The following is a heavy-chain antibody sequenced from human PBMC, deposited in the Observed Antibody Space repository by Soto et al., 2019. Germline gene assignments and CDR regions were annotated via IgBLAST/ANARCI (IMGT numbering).Heavy chain of an antibody. Sequence: QVQLVQSGAEVKKPGASLNISCKASGYTFSDYTIHWLRQAPGQRPEWMGWINADDDDNDTRYSQRLQGRVTFSRDTSTSTAYMQLRSLTSEDTAVYYCAKDRSAWGSRGIDHWGQGTLVTVSS. CDR1: GYTFSDYT. V-gene: IGHV1-3*01. J-gene: IGHJ4*02. CDR2: INADDDDNDT. D-gene: IGHD3-10*01. CDR3: AKDRSAWGSRGIDH.